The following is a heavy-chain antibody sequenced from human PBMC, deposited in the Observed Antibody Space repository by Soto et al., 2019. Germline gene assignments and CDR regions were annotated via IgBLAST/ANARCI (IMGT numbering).Heavy chain of an antibody. CDR2: FDPEDGET. CDR1: RSTMTDLS. CDR3: ATSLKASRGDWFDP. V-gene: IGHV1-24*01. D-gene: IGHD3-10*01. J-gene: IGHJ5*02. Sequence: ASVTFSVTVSRSTMTDLSMHWVRQAPGKGLEWMGGFDPEDGETIYAQKFQGRVTMTEDTSTDTAYMELSSLRSEDTAVYYCATSLKASRGDWFDPWGQGTLVTVSA.